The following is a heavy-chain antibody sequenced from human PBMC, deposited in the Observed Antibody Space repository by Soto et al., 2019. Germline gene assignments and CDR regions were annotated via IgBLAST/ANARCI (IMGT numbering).Heavy chain of an antibody. D-gene: IGHD4-4*01. CDR1: GYIFTGYY. V-gene: IGHV1-2*06. CDR3: AGTTSFRSFQAFDY. J-gene: IGHJ4*02. Sequence: ASVKVSCKASGYIFTGYYIHWLRQAPGQELEWMGLINPITGDAKYAQKFQGRVSMTRGTSTTTAYMELSGLRSDDTAVYYCAGTTSFRSFQAFDYWGQGTLVTVSS. CDR2: INPITGDA.